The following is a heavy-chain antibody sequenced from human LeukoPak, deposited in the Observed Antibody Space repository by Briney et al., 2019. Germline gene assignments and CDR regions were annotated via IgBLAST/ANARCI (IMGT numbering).Heavy chain of an antibody. D-gene: IGHD6-6*01. CDR1: GFTFDDYA. CDR3: AKGSDLSSAVHV. CDR2: ISWNSGSI. V-gene: IGHV3-9*01. J-gene: IGHJ4*02. Sequence: GGSLRLSCAASGFTFDDYAMHWVRQAPGKGLEWVSGISWNSGSIGYADSVKGRFTISRDNAKNSLYLQMNSLRAEDTALYYCAKGSDLSSAVHVWGQGTLVTVSS.